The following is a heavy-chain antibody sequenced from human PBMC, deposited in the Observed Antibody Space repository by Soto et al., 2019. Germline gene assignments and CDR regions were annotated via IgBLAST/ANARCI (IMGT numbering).Heavy chain of an antibody. CDR1: VAPTSSGVSY. J-gene: IGHJ5*02. CDR2: IYYSGST. Sequence: PPETLSPTSPFSVAPTSSGVSYWTGFRQHQGKGLEWIGYIYYSGSTYYNPSLKSRVTISVDTSKNQFSLKLSSVTAADTAVYYCARLEYSNYVINWFDPWGQGTLVTVSS. V-gene: IGHV4-31*03. D-gene: IGHD4-4*01. CDR3: ARLEYSNYVINWFDP.